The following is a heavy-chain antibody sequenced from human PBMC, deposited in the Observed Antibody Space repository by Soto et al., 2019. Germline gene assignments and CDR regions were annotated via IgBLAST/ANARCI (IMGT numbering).Heavy chain of an antibody. V-gene: IGHV1-46*03. CDR1: GYTFTSYY. Sequence: QVQLVQSGAEVKKPGASVKVSCKASGYTFTSYYMHWVRQAPGQGLEWMGIINPSGGRTSYAQKFKGRVTMTRDTSTSTVYMELRSLRSEDTALYYCARSDAVTTPYYYYMDVWGKGTTVTVSS. D-gene: IGHD4-4*01. CDR3: ARSDAVTTPYYYYMDV. J-gene: IGHJ6*03. CDR2: INPSGGRT.